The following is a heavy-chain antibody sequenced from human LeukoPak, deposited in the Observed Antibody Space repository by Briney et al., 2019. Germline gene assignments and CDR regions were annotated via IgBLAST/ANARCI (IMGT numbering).Heavy chain of an antibody. CDR3: TRNGAYALDS. CDR2: IYHSGST. D-gene: IGHD4-17*01. V-gene: IGHV4-4*02. J-gene: IGHJ4*02. Sequence: TSGTLSLTCAVSDDSITRGNWWRWVRQPPGKGLEWIAEIYHSGSTNYNPSLKSRVSISVDESKKQFSLRLSSLTAADTAVYYCTRNGAYALDSWGQGTLVTVSS. CDR1: DDSITRGNW.